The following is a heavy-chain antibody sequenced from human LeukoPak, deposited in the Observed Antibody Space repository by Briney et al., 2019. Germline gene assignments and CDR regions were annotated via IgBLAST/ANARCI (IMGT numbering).Heavy chain of an antibody. CDR2: IGYDGSNK. CDR1: GFTFSDYA. V-gene: IGHV3-33*01. CDR3: ARDRFMVRGVMVGTFDL. J-gene: IGHJ3*01. D-gene: IGHD3-10*01. Sequence: GGSPRLSCAASGFTFSDYAMHWVRQAPGKGLEWVAVIGYDGSNKYDAGSVKGRFTISRDNSKNMMYLQMNSLRAEDTAVYYCARDRFMVRGVMVGTFDLWGQGTVVTVSS.